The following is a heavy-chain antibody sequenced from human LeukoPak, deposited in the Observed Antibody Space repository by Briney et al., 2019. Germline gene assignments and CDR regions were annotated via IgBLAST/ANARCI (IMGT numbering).Heavy chain of an antibody. CDR1: GFTFSSYG. D-gene: IGHD2-2*01. CDR3: AKDLGVVPAATPWDY. J-gene: IGHJ4*02. Sequence: PGRSLRLSCAASGFTFSSYGMHWVRQAPGKGLEWVAVIWYDGSNKYYADSVKGRFTISRDNSKNTLYLQMNSLRAEDTAVYYCAKDLGVVPAATPWDYWGQGTLVTVSS. V-gene: IGHV3-33*06. CDR2: IWYDGSNK.